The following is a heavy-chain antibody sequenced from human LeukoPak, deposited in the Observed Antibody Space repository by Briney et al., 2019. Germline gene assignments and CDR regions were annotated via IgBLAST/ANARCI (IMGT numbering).Heavy chain of an antibody. D-gene: IGHD2-15*01. CDR1: GGSLSGFY. CDR3: ARGGSRIANWFDP. J-gene: IGHJ5*02. Sequence: SETLSLTCNVSGGSLSGFYWSWIRQAPGMALEWIGYIYYSGTTNYNPSLKSRVTMSIDASKNQFSLKLTSVTAADTAVYYCARGGSRIANWFDPWGQGTLVTVS. CDR2: IYYSGTT. V-gene: IGHV4-59*01.